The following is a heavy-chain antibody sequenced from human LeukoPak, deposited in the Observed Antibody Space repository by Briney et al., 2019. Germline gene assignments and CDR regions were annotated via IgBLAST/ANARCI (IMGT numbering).Heavy chain of an antibody. J-gene: IGHJ4*02. D-gene: IGHD6-13*01. CDR3: ARGVYIAAAQYGY. CDR2: INHSGST. Sequence: PSETLSLTCTVSGGSISSYYWSWIRQPPGKGLEWIGEINHSGSTNYSPSLKSRVTISVDTSKNQFSLKLSSVTAADTAVYYCARGVYIAAAQYGYWGQGTLVTVSS. V-gene: IGHV4-34*01. CDR1: GGSISSYY.